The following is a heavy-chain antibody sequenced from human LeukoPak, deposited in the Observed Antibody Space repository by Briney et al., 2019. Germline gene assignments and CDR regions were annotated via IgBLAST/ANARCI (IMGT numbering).Heavy chain of an antibody. CDR3: ARGAFGYCSSSGCYNTFDY. CDR1: GFTFSLYW. Sequence: GGSLRLSCAASGFTFSLYWMAWVRQAPGKGLEWVANIREDESEKYYVDSVKGRFTISRDNAKNSMYLQMNSLRAEDTAVYYCARGAFGYCSSSGCYNTFDYWGQGTLVTASS. D-gene: IGHD2-2*02. J-gene: IGHJ4*02. V-gene: IGHV3-7*01. CDR2: IREDESEK.